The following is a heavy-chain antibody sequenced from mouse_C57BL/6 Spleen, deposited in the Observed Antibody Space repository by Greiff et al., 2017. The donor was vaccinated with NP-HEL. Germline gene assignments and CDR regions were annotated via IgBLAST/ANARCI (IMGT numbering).Heavy chain of an antibody. D-gene: IGHD1-1*01. Sequence: EVMLVESGGGLVKPGGSLKLSCAASGFTFSSYAMSWVRQTPEKRLEWVATISDGGSYTYYPDNVKGRFTISRDNAKNNLYLQMSHLKSEDTAMYYCARGSGSNFPGYFDVWGTGTTVTVSS. V-gene: IGHV5-4*03. CDR3: ARGSGSNFPGYFDV. CDR1: GFTFSSYA. CDR2: ISDGGSYT. J-gene: IGHJ1*03.